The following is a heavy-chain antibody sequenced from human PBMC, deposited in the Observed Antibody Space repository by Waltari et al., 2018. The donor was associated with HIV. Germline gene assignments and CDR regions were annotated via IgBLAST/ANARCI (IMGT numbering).Heavy chain of an antibody. CDR2: IYSGGST. CDR3: ASIAYCGGDCYPRGMDV. J-gene: IGHJ6*02. Sequence: EVQLVESGGGLVQPGGSLRLSCAASGFTVSSNYMSWVRQAPGKGLEWVSVIYSGGSTYYADSVKGRFTISRDNSKNTLCLQMNSLRAEDTAVYYCASIAYCGGDCYPRGMDVWGQGTTVTVSS. CDR1: GFTVSSNY. V-gene: IGHV3-66*01. D-gene: IGHD2-21*02.